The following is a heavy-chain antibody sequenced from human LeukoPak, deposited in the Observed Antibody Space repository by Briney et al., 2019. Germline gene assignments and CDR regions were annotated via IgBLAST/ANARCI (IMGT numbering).Heavy chain of an antibody. CDR2: IDHSGST. J-gene: IGHJ3*01. D-gene: IGHD3-22*01. CDR1: GGSFSDYY. Sequence: SETLSLTCAVYGGSFSDYYWSWIRQPPGKGLEWIGEIDHSGSTNCNLSLKSRVTISVDTSKKQFSLNLTSVTAADTAEYYCARGGSSYFYDSSGSGRAFDVWGQGTKVTVSS. CDR3: ARGGSSYFYDSSGSGRAFDV. V-gene: IGHV4-34*01.